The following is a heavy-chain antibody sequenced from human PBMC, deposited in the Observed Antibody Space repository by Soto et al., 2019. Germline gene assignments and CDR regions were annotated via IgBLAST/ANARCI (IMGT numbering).Heavy chain of an antibody. CDR3: ARRSDPDGAYFDY. CDR2: MYYSVNT. J-gene: IGHJ4*02. D-gene: IGHD4-17*01. CDR1: GASISSTDYY. V-gene: IGHV4-39*01. Sequence: SETLSLTCSVSGASISSTDYYWGWIRLPPGKGLEWVGTMYYSVNTYYNPSLKSRVTISVDTSNNQFSLKLSSVTAADTAVYYCARRSDPDGAYFDYWGQGTLVTVSS.